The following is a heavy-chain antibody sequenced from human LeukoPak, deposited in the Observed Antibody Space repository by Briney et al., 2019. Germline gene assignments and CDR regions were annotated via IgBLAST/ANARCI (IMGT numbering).Heavy chain of an antibody. CDR2: IQTSGST. V-gene: IGHV4-4*07. Sequence: SETLSLTCTVSDNSISSYYWSWIRQPAGKGLEWIGRIQTSGSTNYNPSLTSQVTMSLDTSMNHFSLKLSSVTAADTAVYYCAREARIAAASPGYYYYGMDVWGQGTTVTVSS. J-gene: IGHJ6*02. CDR1: DNSISSYY. CDR3: AREARIAAASPGYYYYGMDV. D-gene: IGHD6-13*01.